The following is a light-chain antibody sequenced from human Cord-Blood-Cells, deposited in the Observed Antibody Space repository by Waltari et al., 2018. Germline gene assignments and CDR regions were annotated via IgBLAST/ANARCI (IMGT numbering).Light chain of an antibody. J-gene: IGLJ2*01. Sequence: QSVLTQPPSVSGAPGQRVTISCTGSSSNIGAGYAVHWYQQLPGTAPKLLIYGNSNRPSGVPERFSGSKSGTSASLAITGLQAEDEADYYCQSYDSSLSVVFGGGTKLTVL. CDR3: QSYDSSLSVV. CDR1: SSNIGAGYA. V-gene: IGLV1-40*01. CDR2: GNS.